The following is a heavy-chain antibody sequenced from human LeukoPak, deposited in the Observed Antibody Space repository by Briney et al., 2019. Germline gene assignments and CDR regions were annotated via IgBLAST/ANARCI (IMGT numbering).Heavy chain of an antibody. Sequence: ASVKVSCKASGYTFTSYDINWVRQATGQGLEWMGWMNPNSGNTGYAQKFQGRVTITRNTSISTAYMELSSLRSEDTAVYYCARFEDAEFYDYWGQGTLVTVSS. CDR1: GYTFTSYD. D-gene: IGHD3-10*01. CDR2: MNPNSGNT. V-gene: IGHV1-8*03. J-gene: IGHJ4*02. CDR3: ARFEDAEFYDY.